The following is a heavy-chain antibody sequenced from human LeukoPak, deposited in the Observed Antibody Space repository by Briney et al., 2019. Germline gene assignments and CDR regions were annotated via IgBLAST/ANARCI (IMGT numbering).Heavy chain of an antibody. J-gene: IGHJ4*02. CDR1: GFTFSSYA. CDR2: ISGSGGST. D-gene: IGHD3-10*01. CDR3: AREGMVRGVIIPFDY. V-gene: IGHV3-23*01. Sequence: GGSLRLSCAASGFTFSSYAMSWVRQAPGKGLEWVSAISGSGGSTYYADSVKGRFTISRDNSKNTLYLQMNSLRAEDTAVYYCAREGMVRGVIIPFDYWGQGTLVTVSS.